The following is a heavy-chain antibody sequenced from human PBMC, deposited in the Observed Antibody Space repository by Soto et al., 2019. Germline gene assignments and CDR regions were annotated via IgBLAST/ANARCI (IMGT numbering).Heavy chain of an antibody. CDR1: GVSFTTYT. CDR3: ALMERFPGSDRYQTDY. V-gene: IGHV1-69*14. CDR2: INPMFDIW. Sequence: QVQLVQSGSEVKEPGSSVKVSCKASGVSFTTYTVYWVRQAPGQGLEWVGGINPMFDIWKYALGLQGRIAISADKSTTTSYMELRSLRSEDTAIYFCALMERFPGSDRYQTDYWGQGTLVTVSS. J-gene: IGHJ4*02. D-gene: IGHD1-1*01.